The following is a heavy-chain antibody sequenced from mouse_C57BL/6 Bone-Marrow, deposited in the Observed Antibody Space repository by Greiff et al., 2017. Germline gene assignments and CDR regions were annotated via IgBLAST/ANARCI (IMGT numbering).Heavy chain of an antibody. CDR1: GYSFTGYY. CDR2: INPSTGGT. Sequence: VHVKQSGPELVKPGASVKISCKASGYSFTGYYMNWVKQSPEKSLEWIGEINPSTGGTTYNQKFKAKATLTVDKSSSTAYMQLKSLTSEDSAVYYCARSSGLPRFAYWGQGTLVTVSA. D-gene: IGHD2-4*01. J-gene: IGHJ3*01. V-gene: IGHV1-42*01. CDR3: ARSSGLPRFAY.